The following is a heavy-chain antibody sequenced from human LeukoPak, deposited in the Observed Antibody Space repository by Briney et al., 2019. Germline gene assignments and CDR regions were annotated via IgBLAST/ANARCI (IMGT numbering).Heavy chain of an antibody. CDR2: IYYTGTT. D-gene: IGHD1-26*01. J-gene: IGHJ5*02. CDR1: GGSMTGHY. CDR3: ARQSGWLDP. Sequence: SETLSLTCTVSGGSMTGHYWSWIRQPPGKGLEWIGFIYYTGTTNYNPSLKSRVTISLDTSKSQFSLKLSSMTAADTAVYYCARQSGWLDPWGQGIMVTVSS. V-gene: IGHV4-59*08.